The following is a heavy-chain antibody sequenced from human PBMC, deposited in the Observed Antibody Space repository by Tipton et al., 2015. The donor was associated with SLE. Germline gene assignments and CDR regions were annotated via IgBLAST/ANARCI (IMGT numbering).Heavy chain of an antibody. CDR2: INHSGST. CDR1: GGSFSGYY. Sequence: TLSLTCAVYGGSFSGYYWSWIRQPPGKGLEWIGEINHSGSTNYNPSLKSRVTISVDTSKNQFSLHLRSVTAADTAVYYCARGGRFLEWLTYWGQGTLVTVSS. J-gene: IGHJ4*02. V-gene: IGHV4-34*01. D-gene: IGHD3-3*01. CDR3: ARGGRFLEWLTY.